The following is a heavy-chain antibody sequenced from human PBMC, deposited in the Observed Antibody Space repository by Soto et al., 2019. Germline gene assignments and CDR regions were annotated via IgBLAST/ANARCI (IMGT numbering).Heavy chain of an antibody. V-gene: IGHV5-51*01. CDR3: ARFDPADTSMVGHDAFDI. D-gene: IGHD5-18*01. CDR1: GYSFTSYW. CDR2: IYPGDSDT. J-gene: IGHJ3*02. Sequence: RGESLKISCKGSGYSFTSYWIGWVRQMPGKGLEWMGIIYPGDSDTRYSPSFQGQVTISADKSISTAYLQWSSLKASDTAMYYCARFDPADTSMVGHDAFDIWGQGTMVTVSS.